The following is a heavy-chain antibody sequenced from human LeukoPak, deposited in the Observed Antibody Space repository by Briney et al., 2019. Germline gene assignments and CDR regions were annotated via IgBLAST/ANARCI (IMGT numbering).Heavy chain of an antibody. CDR2: ISYDGSNK. CDR3: ATNPWGGYCSSTSCHLSY. Sequence: PGRSLRLSCAASGFTFSSHAMNWVRQAPGKGLEWVAVISYDGSNKYYVDSVKGRFTISRDNSKNTVYLQMNSLRGDDTAVYYCATNPWGGYCSSTSCHLSYWGQGILVTVSS. D-gene: IGHD2-2*01. J-gene: IGHJ4*02. CDR1: GFTFSSHA. V-gene: IGHV3-30*04.